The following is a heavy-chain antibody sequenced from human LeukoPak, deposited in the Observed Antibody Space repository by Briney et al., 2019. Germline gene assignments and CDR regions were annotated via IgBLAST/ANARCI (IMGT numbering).Heavy chain of an antibody. CDR3: ASRWALS. J-gene: IGHJ5*02. D-gene: IGHD1-26*01. Sequence: SQTLSLTCAVSGDSVSNKNAAWNWIRQSPSRGLEWLGRTYYRSEWHTDYAFSVKGRITINADTSKNQFSLQLGYVTPEDTAVYYCASRWALSWGQGTLVTVSS. CDR2: TYYRSEWHT. CDR1: GDSVSNKNAA. V-gene: IGHV6-1*01.